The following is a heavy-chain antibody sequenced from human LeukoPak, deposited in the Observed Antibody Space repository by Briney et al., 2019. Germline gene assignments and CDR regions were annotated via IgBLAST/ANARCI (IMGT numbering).Heavy chain of an antibody. CDR2: ISSSSSYI. CDR3: ARDGCSSTSCPMDV. J-gene: IGHJ6*04. Sequence: PGGSLRLSCVASGFTFSTYSMNWVRQAPGKGLEWVSSISSSSSYIYYADSVKGRFTISRDNAKNSLYLQMNSLRAEDTAVYYCARDGCSSTSCPMDVWGKGTTVTISS. CDR1: GFTFSTYS. V-gene: IGHV3-21*01. D-gene: IGHD2-2*01.